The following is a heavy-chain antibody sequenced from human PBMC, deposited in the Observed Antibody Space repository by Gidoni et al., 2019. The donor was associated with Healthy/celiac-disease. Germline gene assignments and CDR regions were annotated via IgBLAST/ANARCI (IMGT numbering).Heavy chain of an antibody. Sequence: EVQLVESVGGLVKPGGSLRLSCAAPGFTFSNSWMTWVRQAPGKGLEWVGRIKSKTDGGTTDYAAPVKGRFTISRDDSKNTLYLQMNSLKTEDTAVYYCLSYYYDSSGSSRFDPWGQGTLVTVSS. CDR3: LSYYYDSSGSSRFDP. CDR2: IKSKTDGGTT. CDR1: GFTFSNSW. V-gene: IGHV3-15*07. J-gene: IGHJ5*02. D-gene: IGHD3-22*01.